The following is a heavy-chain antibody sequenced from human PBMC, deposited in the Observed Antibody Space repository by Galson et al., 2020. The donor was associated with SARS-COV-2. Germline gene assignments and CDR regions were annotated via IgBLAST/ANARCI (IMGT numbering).Heavy chain of an antibody. Sequence: SETLSLTCAVYGGSFSGYYWCWIRQPPGKGLEWIGEINSSGSTNYNPSLKSRVTISVDTSKNHFSLKLSSVTAADTAVYYCASFDQYDSSGDSGWGEGTLVTVSS. CDR3: ASFDQYDSSGDSG. CDR2: INSSGST. J-gene: IGHJ4*02. CDR1: GGSFSGYY. V-gene: IGHV4-34*01. D-gene: IGHD3-22*01.